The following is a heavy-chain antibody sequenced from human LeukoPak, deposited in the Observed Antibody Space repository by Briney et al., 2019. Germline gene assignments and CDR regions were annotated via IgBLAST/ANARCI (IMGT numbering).Heavy chain of an antibody. CDR1: GGSISSGGYS. J-gene: IGHJ4*02. D-gene: IGHD2-15*01. Sequence: SQTLSLTCAVSGGSISSGGYSWSWIRQPPGKGLEWIGYIYHSGSTYYNPSLKSRVTLSVDRSKNQFSLKLSSVTAADTAVYYCARGKRYCSGGSCSAHFDYWGQGTLVTVSS. CDR3: ARGKRYCSGGSCSAHFDY. CDR2: IYHSGST. V-gene: IGHV4-30-2*01.